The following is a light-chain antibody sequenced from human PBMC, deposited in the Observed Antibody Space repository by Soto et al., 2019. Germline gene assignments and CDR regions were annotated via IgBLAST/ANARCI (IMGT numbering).Light chain of an antibody. CDR2: WAS. V-gene: IGKV4-1*01. CDR3: QQYYSTPLT. CDR1: QSVLYSSNNKNY. J-gene: IGKJ4*01. Sequence: DIVMTQSPDSLAVSLGERATINCKSSQSVLYSSNNKNYLVWYQQKPGQPPKLLIYWASTRESGVPDRFSGSGSGTDFTLTISSLQAEDVAVYYYQQYYSTPLTFGGGTKVEIK.